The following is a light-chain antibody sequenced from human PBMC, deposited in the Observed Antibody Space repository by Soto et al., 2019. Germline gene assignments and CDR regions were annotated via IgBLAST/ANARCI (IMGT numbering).Light chain of an antibody. J-gene: IGKJ1*01. CDR1: QSIRHY. V-gene: IGKV1-5*01. CDR2: GAS. Sequence: DIQMTQSPPTLSASVGDRVTITGRASQSIRHYLAWYQQMPGKAPKLLIYGASTLQSGVPSRFSGSGSGTEFTRTIRSLQPDDFGTYFCQHHNSYSQTFGQGTKVELK. CDR3: QHHNSYSQT.